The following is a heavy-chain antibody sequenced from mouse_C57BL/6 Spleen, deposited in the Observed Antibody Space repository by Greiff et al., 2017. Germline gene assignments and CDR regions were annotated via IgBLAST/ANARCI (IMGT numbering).Heavy chain of an antibody. V-gene: IGHV2-2*01. J-gene: IGHJ4*01. Sequence: VKLMESGPGLVQPSQSLSITCTVSGFSLTSSGVHWVRQSPGKGLEWLGVIWRGGSTDYNAAFISRLSISKDNSKSQVFFKMNSLQAADTAIYYCATITTVVAPHYAMDYWGQGTSVTVSS. CDR3: ATITTVVAPHYAMDY. D-gene: IGHD1-1*01. CDR1: GFSLTSSG. CDR2: IWRGGST.